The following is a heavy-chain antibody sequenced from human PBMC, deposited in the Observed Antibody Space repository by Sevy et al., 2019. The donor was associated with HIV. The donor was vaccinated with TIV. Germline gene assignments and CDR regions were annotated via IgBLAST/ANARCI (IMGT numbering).Heavy chain of an antibody. V-gene: IGHV4-39*01. CDR1: DVSISSGTNY. CDR3: ARQRGGWYEYDASDV. D-gene: IGHD6-19*01. CDR2: IYYSGST. Sequence: SETLSRTCTVSDVSISSGTNYWGWIRQPPGKGLEWIGSIYYSGSTYYNPSLKSRVTISADTSMNQFSLKLSSVTVADTAVYYCARQRGGWYEYDASDVWGQGTMVTVSS. J-gene: IGHJ3*01.